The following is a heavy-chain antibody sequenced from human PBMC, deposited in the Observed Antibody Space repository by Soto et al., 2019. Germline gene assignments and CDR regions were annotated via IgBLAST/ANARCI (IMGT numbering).Heavy chain of an antibody. V-gene: IGHV1-18*01. Sequence: QVHLVQSGAEVKKPGASVKVSCKASGYTFTSYGITWVRQAPGQGLEWMGWISAHNGNTDYAQKLQGRVIVTRDTSTSPAYRELRSLISDDTAVYYCARGRYGDYWGQGALVTVSS. D-gene: IGHD1-1*01. CDR1: GYTFTSYG. CDR3: ARGRYGDY. J-gene: IGHJ4*02. CDR2: ISAHNGNT.